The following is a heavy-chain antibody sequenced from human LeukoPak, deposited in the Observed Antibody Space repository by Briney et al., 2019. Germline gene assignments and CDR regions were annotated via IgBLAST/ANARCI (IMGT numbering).Heavy chain of an antibody. CDR3: ARGLRYYDILTGYRGLYNWFDP. D-gene: IGHD3-9*01. V-gene: IGHV4-34*01. J-gene: IGHJ5*02. CDR1: GGSFSGYY. CDR2: INHSGTT. Sequence: PSETLSLTCAVYGGSFSGYYWSWIRQTPGKGREGIGEINHSGTTNYSPSLKSRVTISVDTSRNQFSLKLSSVTAADTAVYYCARGLRYYDILTGYRGLYNWFDPWGQGTLVTVSS.